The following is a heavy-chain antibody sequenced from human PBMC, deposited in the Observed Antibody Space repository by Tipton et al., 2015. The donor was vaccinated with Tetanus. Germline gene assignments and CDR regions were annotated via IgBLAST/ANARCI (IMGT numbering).Heavy chain of an antibody. CDR3: ARGDYYGSGTYDV. CDR1: GGSFSDFY. D-gene: IGHD3-10*01. Sequence: TLSLTCAVSGGSFSDFYWSWIRQVPGQGPVWIGEINHSGTANKNPSLKSRVTMSVDTSTKQFSLRLDSVTAADTAVYYCARGDYYGSGTYDVWGQGTTVTVPS. J-gene: IGHJ6*02. CDR2: INHSGTA. V-gene: IGHV4-34*01.